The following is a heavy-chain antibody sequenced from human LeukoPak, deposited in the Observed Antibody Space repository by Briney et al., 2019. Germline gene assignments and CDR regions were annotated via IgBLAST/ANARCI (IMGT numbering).Heavy chain of an antibody. V-gene: IGHV4-59*01. Sequence: SETLSLTCTVSGDSITNFYWNWIRQPPGKGLEWIGYIYYTGSTTFNPSLKSRVTMSVDTSKNQFSLKLSSATAADTAVYFCARWMGTWNAFDIWGQGTVVTVSS. J-gene: IGHJ3*02. D-gene: IGHD1-1*01. CDR2: IYYTGST. CDR1: GDSITNFY. CDR3: ARWMGTWNAFDI.